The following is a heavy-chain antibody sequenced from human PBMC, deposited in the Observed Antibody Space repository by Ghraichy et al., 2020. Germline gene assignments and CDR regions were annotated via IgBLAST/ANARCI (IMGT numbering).Heavy chain of an antibody. V-gene: IGHV3-48*03. Sequence: GGSLRLSCAASGFTFSTYEMNWVRQAPGKGLEWVSYISSSGSAIYYADSVKGRFTISRDNTKNSLYLQMNSLRAEDTALYYCAREGYSYPDFDYWGQGTLVTVSS. J-gene: IGHJ4*02. D-gene: IGHD5-24*01. CDR1: GFTFSTYE. CDR2: ISSSGSAI. CDR3: AREGYSYPDFDY.